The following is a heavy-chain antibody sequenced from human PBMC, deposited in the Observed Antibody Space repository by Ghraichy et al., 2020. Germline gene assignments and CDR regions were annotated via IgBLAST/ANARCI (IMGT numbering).Heavy chain of an antibody. Sequence: GGSLRLSCAASGFTFNIYGMHWVRQAPGKGLEWVSVISYDGNTKYHADSVKGQFTISRDNSKNTLYLQMNSLTEDDTAVYYCAKDRNTMIRGGTLYVDSWGQGTLVIVSS. D-gene: IGHD3-10*01. CDR2: ISYDGNTK. V-gene: IGHV3-30*18. CDR1: GFTFNIYG. CDR3: AKDRNTMIRGGTLYVDS. J-gene: IGHJ4*02.